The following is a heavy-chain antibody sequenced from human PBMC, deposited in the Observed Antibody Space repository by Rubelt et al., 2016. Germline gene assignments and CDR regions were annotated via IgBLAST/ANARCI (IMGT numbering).Heavy chain of an antibody. J-gene: IGHJ4*02. V-gene: IGHV3-53*01. Sequence: KPGGSLRLSCAASGFTVSSNYMSWVRQAPGKGLEWVSVIYSGGSTYYADSVKGRFTISRDNSKNTLYLQLNSLRAEDTAVYYCARAYWSGDYYFDYWGQGTLVTVSS. CDR3: ARAYWSGDYYFDY. D-gene: IGHD2-21*01. CDR1: GFTVSSNY. CDR2: IYSGGST.